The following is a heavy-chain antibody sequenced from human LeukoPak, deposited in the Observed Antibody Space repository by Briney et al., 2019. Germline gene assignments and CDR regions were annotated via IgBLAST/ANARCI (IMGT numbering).Heavy chain of an antibody. CDR3: ALGRTPDIFDY. J-gene: IGHJ4*02. Sequence: SVKVSCKASGGTFSSYAISWVRQAPGQGLEWMGGIIPIFGTANYAQKFQGRVTITTDGSTSTAYMELSSLRSEDTAVYYCALGRTPDIFDYWGQGTLVTVSS. V-gene: IGHV1-69*05. CDR1: GGTFSSYA. CDR2: IIPIFGTA.